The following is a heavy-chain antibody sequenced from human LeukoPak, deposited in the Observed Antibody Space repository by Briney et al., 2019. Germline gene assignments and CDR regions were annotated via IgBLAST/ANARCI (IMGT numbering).Heavy chain of an antibody. J-gene: IGHJ4*02. CDR1: GFTFSSYT. CDR2: ITGASNYI. Sequence: PGGSLRLSCEASGFTFSSYTTNWVRQAPGKGLEWVSSITGASNYIYYADSVKGRFTISRDNAKNSLYVQMNSLRPEDTAVYYCATGYGSSSSYWGQGTLVTVSS. V-gene: IGHV3-21*01. CDR3: ATGYGSSSSY. D-gene: IGHD6-6*01.